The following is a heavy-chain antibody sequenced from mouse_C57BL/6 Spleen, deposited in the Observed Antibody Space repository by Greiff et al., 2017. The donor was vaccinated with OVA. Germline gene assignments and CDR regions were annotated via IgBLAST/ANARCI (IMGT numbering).Heavy chain of an antibody. CDR1: GYTFTSYG. CDR3: ARVGGFAMDD. J-gene: IGHJ4*01. V-gene: IGHV1-81*01. CDR2: IYPRSGNT. Sequence: QVQLQQSGADLARPGPSLKLSCKASGYTFTSYGISWVKQRTGKGLEWIGEIYPRSGNTYSNEKLKGQGTLIADKSSITAYMELRSLTSDDSAVDFCARVGGFAMDDRGQGTSVTVSS.